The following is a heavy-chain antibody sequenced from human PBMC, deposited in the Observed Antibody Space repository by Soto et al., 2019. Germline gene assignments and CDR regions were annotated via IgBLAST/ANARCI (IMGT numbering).Heavy chain of an antibody. Sequence: QMQLVQSGPEVKKPGTSVKVSCKASGSTFTSSAMQWVRQARGQRLEWIGWIVVGSGNTNNAQKFQERVTITRDMSTSTAYMELSSLRSEDTAVYYCAAFGYGSGIQIDYWGQGTLVTVSS. V-gene: IGHV1-58*02. D-gene: IGHD3-10*01. CDR3: AAFGYGSGIQIDY. J-gene: IGHJ4*02. CDR2: IVVGSGNT. CDR1: GSTFTSSA.